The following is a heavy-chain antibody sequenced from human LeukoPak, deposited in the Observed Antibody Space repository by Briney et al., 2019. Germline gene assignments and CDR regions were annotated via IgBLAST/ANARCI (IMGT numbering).Heavy chain of an antibody. CDR2: IRYDGSNK. V-gene: IGHV3-30*02. Sequence: GSLRLSCAASGFTFSSYGMHWVRQAPGKGLEWVAFIRYDGSNKYYADSVKGRFTISRDNSKNTLYLQTNSLRAEDTAVYYCARSAGYWGQGTLVTVSS. CDR3: ARSAGY. J-gene: IGHJ4*02. D-gene: IGHD6-13*01. CDR1: GFTFSSYG.